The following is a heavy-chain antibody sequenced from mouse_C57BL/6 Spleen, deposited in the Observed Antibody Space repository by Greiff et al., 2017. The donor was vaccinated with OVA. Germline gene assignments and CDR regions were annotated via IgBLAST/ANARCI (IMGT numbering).Heavy chain of an antibody. CDR1: GFTFSSYA. CDR3: ARRGYGSSFYAMDY. CDR2: ISDGGSYT. D-gene: IGHD1-1*01. Sequence: DVHLVESGGGLVKPGGSLKLSCAASGFTFSSYAMSWVRQTPEKRLEWVATISDGGSYTYYPDNVKGRFTISRDNAKNNLYLQMSHLKSEDTAMYYCARRGYGSSFYAMDYWGQGTSVTVSS. J-gene: IGHJ4*01. V-gene: IGHV5-4*01.